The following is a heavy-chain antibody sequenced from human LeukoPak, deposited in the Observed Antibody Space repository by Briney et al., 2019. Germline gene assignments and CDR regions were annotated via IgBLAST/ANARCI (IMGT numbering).Heavy chain of an antibody. CDR1: GFTFSSYT. D-gene: IGHD6-13*01. J-gene: IGHJ4*02. Sequence: PGGSLRLSCAASGFTFSSYTMYWVRQAPGKGLEWVPSISGSSRHKYYADSVKGRFTISRDNAKNSLYLQMNSLRAEDTAVYYCARTANFAAGYYIDYWGQGTLVTVSS. V-gene: IGHV3-21*01. CDR2: ISGSSRHK. CDR3: ARTANFAAGYYIDY.